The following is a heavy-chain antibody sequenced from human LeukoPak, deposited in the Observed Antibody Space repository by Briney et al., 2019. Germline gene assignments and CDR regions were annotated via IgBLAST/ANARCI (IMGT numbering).Heavy chain of an antibody. V-gene: IGHV3-30*02. D-gene: IGHD3-10*01. Sequence: GGSLRLSCAASGFTFSSYGMHWVRQAPGRGLEWVAFIRYDGGNKYYADSVKGRFTISRDNSKNTLYLQMNSLRAEDTAVYYCAELVLLRNAFDIWGQGTMVTVSS. CDR3: AELVLLRNAFDI. J-gene: IGHJ3*02. CDR1: GFTFSSYG. CDR2: IRYDGGNK.